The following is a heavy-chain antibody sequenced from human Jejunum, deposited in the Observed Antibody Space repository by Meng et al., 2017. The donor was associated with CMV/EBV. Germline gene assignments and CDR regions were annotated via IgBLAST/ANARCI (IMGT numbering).Heavy chain of an antibody. CDR2: ISGSSNDI. V-gene: IGHV3-21*03. CDR3: ARAGAFWSGYYTDAFDI. D-gene: IGHD3-3*01. CDR1: FSDYN. J-gene: IGHJ3*02. Sequence: FSDYNMKWVRQAPGKGLEWVSSISGSSNDIYYEDSLKGRFTISRDNARNSLHLQLNSLRAEDTAVYYCARAGAFWSGYYTDAFDIWGRGTRVTVSS.